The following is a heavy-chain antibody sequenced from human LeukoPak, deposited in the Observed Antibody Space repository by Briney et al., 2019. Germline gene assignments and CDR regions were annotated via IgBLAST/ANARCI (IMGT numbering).Heavy chain of an antibody. V-gene: IGHV3-7*01. CDR3: ARLSGPAAADY. J-gene: IGHJ4*01. CDR2: ISGDGSEK. Sequence: GGSLRLSCEASGFTFTVFWMSWLRQAPGKGLECVAHISGDGSEKSYVDSVRGRFTISRDNAKNSLYLQMNSLRAEDTAEYYCARLSGPAAADYWGQGTLITVSS. CDR1: GFTFTVFW. D-gene: IGHD2-2*01.